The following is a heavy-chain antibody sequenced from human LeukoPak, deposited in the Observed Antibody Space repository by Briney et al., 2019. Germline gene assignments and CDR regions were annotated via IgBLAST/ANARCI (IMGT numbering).Heavy chain of an antibody. J-gene: IGHJ2*01. V-gene: IGHV4-4*07. CDR2: IYISRGT. D-gene: IGHD3-10*01. CDR1: GVSISGYY. CDR3: AKGFYGSRYWYFDR. Sequence: SETLSLTCTVSGVSISGYYWSWIRQPAGKGLEWIGRIYISRGTNYNPSLTSRVIMSVDTSKNQFSLQLTSVTAADTAVYYCAKGFYGSRYWYFDRWGRGTLVTVSS.